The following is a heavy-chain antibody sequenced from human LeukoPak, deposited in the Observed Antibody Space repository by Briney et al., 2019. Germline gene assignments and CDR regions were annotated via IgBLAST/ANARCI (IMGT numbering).Heavy chain of an antibody. CDR3: ARGPGIVGARDSDY. V-gene: IGHV1-69*05. J-gene: IGHJ4*02. D-gene: IGHD1-26*01. CDR1: GGTFSSYA. CDR2: TIPIFGTA. Sequence: ASVKVSCKASGGTFSSYAISWVRQAPGQGLEWMGRTIPIFGTANYAQKFQGRVTITTDESTSTAYMELSSLRSEDTAVYYCARGPGIVGARDSDYWGQGTLVTVSS.